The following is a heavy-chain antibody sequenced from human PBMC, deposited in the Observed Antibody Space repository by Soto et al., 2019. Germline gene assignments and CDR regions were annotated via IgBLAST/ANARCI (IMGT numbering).Heavy chain of an antibody. V-gene: IGHV5-10-1*01. CDR3: ARMLVAFTPFYYGMDV. Sequence: GESLKISCKGSGYSFTSYWISWVRQMPGKGLEWMGRIDPSDSYTNYSPSFQGHVTISKDTSKNQVVLKMTDMDPVDTATYYCARMLVAFTPFYYGMDVWGQGTTVTVSS. CDR2: IDPSDSYT. D-gene: IGHD3-22*01. J-gene: IGHJ6*02. CDR1: GYSFTSYW.